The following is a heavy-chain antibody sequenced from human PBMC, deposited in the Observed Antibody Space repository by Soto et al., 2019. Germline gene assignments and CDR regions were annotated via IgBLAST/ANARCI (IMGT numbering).Heavy chain of an antibody. V-gene: IGHV3-9*01. CDR3: GKDLSPGGLEA. CDR2: IFWKGGGT. Sequence: SLRLSCAVSGPTMDDYAMHWVRQVPGKGLDWVSGIFWKGGGTVYADSVKGRFTISRDRAKNSLSLQMNSLTIEDTAVYYCGKDLSPGGLEAWGQGTLATVSS. J-gene: IGHJ5*02. CDR1: GPTMDDYA. D-gene: IGHD3-16*01.